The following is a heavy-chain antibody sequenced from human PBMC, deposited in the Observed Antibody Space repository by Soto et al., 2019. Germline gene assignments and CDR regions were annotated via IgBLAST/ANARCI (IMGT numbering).Heavy chain of an antibody. V-gene: IGHV3-11*01. D-gene: IGHD4-17*01. CDR1: GFIFSDHY. J-gene: IGHJ6*02. CDR2: ISGSVDTF. Sequence: QVPLVESGGGSVKPGGSLRLSCAASGFIFSDHYMSWIRQAPGKGLEWLSYISGSVDTFYHANSVKGRFTISRDNAKNSLYLQLNSLRAEDTAVYYCARLDGERGYGMDVWGQGTTVTVSS. CDR3: ARLDGERGYGMDV.